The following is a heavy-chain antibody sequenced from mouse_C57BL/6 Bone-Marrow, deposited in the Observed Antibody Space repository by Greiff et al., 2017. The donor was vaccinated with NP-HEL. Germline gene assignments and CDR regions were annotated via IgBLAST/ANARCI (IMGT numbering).Heavy chain of an antibody. CDR1: GYTFTSYW. CDR3: ARAYSSGSYYFDY. D-gene: IGHD3-2*02. Sequence: QVQLQQPGAELVRPGSSVKLSCKASGYTFTSYWMDWVKQRPGQGLEWIGNIYPSDSETHYNQKFKDKATLTVDKSSSTAYMQLSSLTSEDSAVYYCARAYSSGSYYFDYWGQGTTLTVSS. J-gene: IGHJ2*01. CDR2: IYPSDSET. V-gene: IGHV1-61*01.